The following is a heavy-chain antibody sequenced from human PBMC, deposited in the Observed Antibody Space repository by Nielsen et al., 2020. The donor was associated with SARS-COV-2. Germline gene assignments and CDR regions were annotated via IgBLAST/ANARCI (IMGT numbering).Heavy chain of an antibody. CDR2: INSDGSST. D-gene: IGHD3-3*01. V-gene: IGHV3-74*01. J-gene: IGHJ4*02. Sequence: WIRQPPGKGLVWVSRINSDGSSTSYAASVKGRFTISRDNAKNTLYLQMNSLRAEDTAVYYCARGAPYDFWSGTQNYFDYWGQGTLVTVSS. CDR3: ARGAPYDFWSGTQNYFDY.